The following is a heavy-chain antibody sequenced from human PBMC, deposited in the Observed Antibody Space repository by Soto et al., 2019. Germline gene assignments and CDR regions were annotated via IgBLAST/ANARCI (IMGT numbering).Heavy chain of an antibody. D-gene: IGHD3-9*01. Sequence: SETLSLTCTVSGGSISSYYWSWLRQPPGKGLEWIGYIYYSGSTNYNPSLKSRVTISVDTSKNQFSLKLSSVTAADTAVYYCARRSRILYYDILTGPPTVGGYYYHYMDVWGKGTTVTVSS. J-gene: IGHJ6*03. CDR1: GGSISSYY. CDR3: ARRSRILYYDILTGPPTVGGYYYHYMDV. CDR2: IYYSGST. V-gene: IGHV4-59*08.